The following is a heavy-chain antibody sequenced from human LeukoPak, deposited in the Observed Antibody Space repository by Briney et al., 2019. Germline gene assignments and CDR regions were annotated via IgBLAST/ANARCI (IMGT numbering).Heavy chain of an antibody. CDR1: GFTLRSYR. Sequence: GGSLGLSCAASGFTLRSYRMNWVRQAPGKGLEWVASIKQGESERYYVDSVNGRFTISRDNAKNSLYLQMNSLRAEDTAVYYCARGDNSAFDIWGQRTMVTVSS. CDR2: IKQGESER. J-gene: IGHJ3*02. V-gene: IGHV3-7*04. CDR3: ARGDNSAFDI. D-gene: IGHD3-22*01.